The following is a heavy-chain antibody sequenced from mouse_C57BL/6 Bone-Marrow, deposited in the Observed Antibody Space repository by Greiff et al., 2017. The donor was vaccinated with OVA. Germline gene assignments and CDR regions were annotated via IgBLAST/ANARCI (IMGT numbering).Heavy chain of an antibody. CDR3: ARRLRRLYWYIDV. Sequence: EVQRVESGGGLVQPGGSLKLSCAASGFTFSDYYMYWVRQTPEKRLEWVAYISNGGGSTYYPDTVKGRFTISRDNAKNTLYLQMSRLKSEDTAMYYYARRLRRLYWYIDVWGTGTTVTVSS. J-gene: IGHJ1*03. V-gene: IGHV5-12*01. CDR1: GFTFSDYY. D-gene: IGHD2-4*01. CDR2: ISNGGGST.